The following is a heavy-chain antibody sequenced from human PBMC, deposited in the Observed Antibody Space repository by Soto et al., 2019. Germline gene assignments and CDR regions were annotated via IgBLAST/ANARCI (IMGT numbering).Heavy chain of an antibody. CDR1: GFIFNNYG. V-gene: IGHV3-33*01. CDR2: VWHDGKYK. J-gene: IGHJ4*02. CDR3: ARDKAAAAKGVHFDY. Sequence: GGSLRLSCATSGFIFNNYGMHWVRQAPGKGLEWVAVVWHDGKYKYYADSVRGRFTISRDKSSNTVFLQMDSLRAEDTAVYYCARDKAAAAKGVHFDYWGQGSLVTVSS. D-gene: IGHD6-13*01.